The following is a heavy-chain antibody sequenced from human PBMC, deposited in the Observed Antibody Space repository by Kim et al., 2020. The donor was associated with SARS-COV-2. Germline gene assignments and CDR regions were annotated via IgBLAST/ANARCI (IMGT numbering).Heavy chain of an antibody. V-gene: IGHV3-48*02. CDR2: ISSSSGKI. CDR3: ARDRSFGSTLYYYFDY. J-gene: IGHJ4*02. Sequence: GGSLRLSCAASGFTFISYAINWVRQAPGKGLEWVSYISSSSGKIDYADSVKGRFTISRDNAKNSVYLQMNSLRDEDTAVYYCARDRSFGSTLYYYFDYWGQGALVPVSS. D-gene: IGHD6-13*01. CDR1: GFTFISYA.